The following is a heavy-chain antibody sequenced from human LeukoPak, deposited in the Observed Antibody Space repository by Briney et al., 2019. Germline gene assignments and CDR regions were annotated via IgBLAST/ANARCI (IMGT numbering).Heavy chain of an antibody. D-gene: IGHD5-18*01. CDR1: GYTFNDYY. CDR2: INPNSVGT. V-gene: IGHV1-2*02. J-gene: IGHJ5*02. CDR3: SRGSALVTAYRGGNWFDP. Sequence: GASVKVSCEASGYTFNDYYMHWVRQAPGQGLEWMGWINPNSVGTRYAQKFQGRVTMTTDTSVSTAYMELSRLTSDDTAVYYCSRGSALVTAYRGGNWFDPWGQGSLVTVSS.